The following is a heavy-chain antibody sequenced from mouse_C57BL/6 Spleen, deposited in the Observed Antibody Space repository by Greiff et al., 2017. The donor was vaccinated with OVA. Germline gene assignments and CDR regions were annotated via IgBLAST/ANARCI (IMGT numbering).Heavy chain of an antibody. CDR1: GYTFTDYE. J-gene: IGHJ4*01. CDR3: TLYDGYYLYAMDY. CDR2: IDPDTGGT. D-gene: IGHD2-3*01. V-gene: IGHV1-15*01. Sequence: QVQLQQSGAELVRPGASVTLSCKASGYTFTDYEMHWVKQTPVHGLEWIGAIDPDTGGTAYNQKFKGKAILTADKSSSTAYMELRSLTSEDSAVYYCTLYDGYYLYAMDYWGQGTSVTVSS.